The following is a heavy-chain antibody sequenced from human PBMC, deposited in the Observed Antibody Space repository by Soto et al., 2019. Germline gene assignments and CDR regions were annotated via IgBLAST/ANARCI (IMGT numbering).Heavy chain of an antibody. J-gene: IGHJ6*02. CDR1: GYTFTSYA. CDR3: ARDPRLMVRGVMEGDYYYYYGMDV. D-gene: IGHD3-10*01. Sequence: GASVKVSCKASGYTFTSYAMHWVRQAPGQRLEWIGWINAGNGNTKYSQKFQGRVTITRDTSASTAYMELSSLRSEDTAVYYFARDPRLMVRGVMEGDYYYYYGMDVWGQGTTVTVSS. V-gene: IGHV1-3*01. CDR2: INAGNGNT.